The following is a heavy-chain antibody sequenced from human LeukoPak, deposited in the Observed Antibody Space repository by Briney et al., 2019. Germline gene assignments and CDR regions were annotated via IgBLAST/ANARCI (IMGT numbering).Heavy chain of an antibody. CDR1: GFTFTNNW. D-gene: IGHD5-24*01. CDR2: VNEDGSEQ. V-gene: IGHV3-7*01. Sequence: GGSLRLSCAASGFTFTNNWMTWFRQAPGKGLERVANVNEDGSEQNYLDSVKGRFTISRDNAKNSVYLQMNNLRVEETAVYYCARGRGWIDPWGQGTLVTVSS. J-gene: IGHJ5*02. CDR3: ARGRGWIDP.